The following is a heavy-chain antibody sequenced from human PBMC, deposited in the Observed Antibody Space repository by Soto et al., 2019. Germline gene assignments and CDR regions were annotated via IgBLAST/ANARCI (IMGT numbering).Heavy chain of an antibody. D-gene: IGHD2-2*01. CDR3: ARSVVPVAPYYYYGMDV. CDR1: GYSITSGYY. CDR2: IYRSGSS. Sequence: SETLSLTCVVSGYSITSGYYWGWIRQPPGKGLEWIGNIYRSGSSYYSPSLKSRVIISLDTSKNHFPLRLSSVTAADTAVYFCARSVVPVAPYYYYGMDVWGQGTTVTVSS. J-gene: IGHJ6*02. V-gene: IGHV4-38-2*01.